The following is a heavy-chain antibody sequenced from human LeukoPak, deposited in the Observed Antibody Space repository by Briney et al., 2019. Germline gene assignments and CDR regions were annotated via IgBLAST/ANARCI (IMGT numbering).Heavy chain of an antibody. CDR3: ARVSSGWYSNFDY. Sequence: SETLSLTCTVSGYSISSGYYWGWIRQPPGKGLEWIGSIYHSGSTYYNPSLKSRVTISVDTSKNQFSLKLSSVTAADTAVYYCARVSSGWYSNFDYWGQGTLVTVSS. J-gene: IGHJ4*02. CDR2: IYHSGST. D-gene: IGHD6-19*01. CDR1: GYSISSGYY. V-gene: IGHV4-38-2*02.